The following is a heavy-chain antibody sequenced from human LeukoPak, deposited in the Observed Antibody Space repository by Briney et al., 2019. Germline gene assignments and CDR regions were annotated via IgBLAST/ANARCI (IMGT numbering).Heavy chain of an antibody. J-gene: IGHJ4*02. CDR3: ATSSHDLLDTDY. CDR2: IYTSGST. Sequence: PSETLSLTCTVSGGSISSYYWSWIRQPAGKGLEWIGRIYTSGSTNYNPSLKSRVTMSVDTSKKQFSLKLSSVTAADTAVYYCATSSHDLLDTDYWGQGTLVTVSS. D-gene: IGHD3-22*01. CDR1: GGSISSYY. V-gene: IGHV4-4*07.